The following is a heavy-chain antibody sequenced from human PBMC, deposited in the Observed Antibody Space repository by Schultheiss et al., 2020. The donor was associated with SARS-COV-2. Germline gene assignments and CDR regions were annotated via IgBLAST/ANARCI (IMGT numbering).Heavy chain of an antibody. J-gene: IGHJ4*02. V-gene: IGHV3-7*04. CDR3: ARAVYYYGSGSYYIN. CDR2: IKQDGSEK. CDR1: GFTFSSYA. D-gene: IGHD3-10*01. Sequence: GGSLRLSCAASGFTFSSYAMHWVRQAPGKGLEWVANIKQDGSEKYYVDSVKGRFTISRDNAKNSLYLQMNSLRAEDTAVYYCARAVYYYGSGSYYINWGQGTLVTVSS.